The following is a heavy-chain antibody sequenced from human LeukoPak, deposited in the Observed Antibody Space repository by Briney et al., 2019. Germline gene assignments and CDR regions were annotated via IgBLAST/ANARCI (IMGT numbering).Heavy chain of an antibody. Sequence: ASVKVSRKASGHTFTLYYMHWVRQAPGQGFECMGGNTPLFCRAHYAQNFQGRVTITTDESTSTAYMELSSLRSEDTAVYYCARVGRSSIAARQNDYYYYYYMDVWGKGTTVTVSS. J-gene: IGHJ6*03. CDR1: GHTFTLYY. CDR2: NTPLFCRA. V-gene: IGHV1-69*05. D-gene: IGHD6-6*01. CDR3: ARVGRSSIAARQNDYYYYYYMDV.